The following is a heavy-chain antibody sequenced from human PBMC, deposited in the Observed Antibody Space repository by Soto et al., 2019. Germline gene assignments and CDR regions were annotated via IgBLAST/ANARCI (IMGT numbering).Heavy chain of an antibody. V-gene: IGHV3-30*04. Sequence: QLQLVESGGGVVQPGRSLRLSCAASASTFSNYIMHWVRQAPGKGLEWVAFISYDGSNSNYADFVEGRFTISRDNPKNMLYLQLSSLRADDTAVYYCAGGYNYYALGVWGQGTTVTVSS. CDR3: AGGYNYYALGV. D-gene: IGHD1-20*01. J-gene: IGHJ6*02. CDR2: ISYDGSNS. CDR1: ASTFSNYI.